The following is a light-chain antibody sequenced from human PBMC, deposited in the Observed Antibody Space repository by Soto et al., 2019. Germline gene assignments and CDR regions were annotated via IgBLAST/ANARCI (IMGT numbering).Light chain of an antibody. CDR3: QSYDTSLSGGSV. CDR2: GNN. V-gene: IGLV1-40*01. J-gene: IGLJ1*01. Sequence: QSVLTQSPSVSGAPGQRVSISCTGTSSNIGAGFDVHWYQQLPATAPKLLIYGNNNRPSGVPGRFSGSKSGTSDSLAITGLQDEDDSDYYCQSYDTSLSGGSVFGTGTKLTLL. CDR1: SSNIGAGFD.